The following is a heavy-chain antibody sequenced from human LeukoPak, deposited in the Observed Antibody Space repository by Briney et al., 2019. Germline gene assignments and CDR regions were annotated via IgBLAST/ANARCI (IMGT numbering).Heavy chain of an antibody. D-gene: IGHD6-19*01. CDR3: ARASSGWSFDY. V-gene: IGHV4-59*01. Sequence: SETLSLTCTVSGGSISSYYWSWIRQPPGKGLEWIGYIYYSGSTNYNPSLKSRVTISVDTSKNQFSLKLSSVTAADTAVYYCARASSGWSFDYWGQGTLVTVSS. CDR2: IYYSGST. CDR1: GGSISSYY. J-gene: IGHJ4*02.